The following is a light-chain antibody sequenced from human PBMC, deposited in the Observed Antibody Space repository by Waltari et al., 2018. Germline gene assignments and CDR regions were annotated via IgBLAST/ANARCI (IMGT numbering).Light chain of an antibody. Sequence: DIQMTQSPPTLSASVGDTITITCRASPSISNYLAWYQQKPGKAPKLLIYKASSSGSGVPSRFSGSGSGTEFTLTISSLQPDDFATYYCQQYNTYSSFGQGTKLEIK. CDR1: PSISNY. V-gene: IGKV1-5*03. J-gene: IGKJ2*03. CDR2: KAS. CDR3: QQYNTYSS.